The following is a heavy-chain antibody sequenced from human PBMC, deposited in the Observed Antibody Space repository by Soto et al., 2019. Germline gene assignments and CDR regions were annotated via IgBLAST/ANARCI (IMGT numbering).Heavy chain of an antibody. CDR1: GAPFSGYY. CDR3: ARGREIFGAVTPFDY. D-gene: IGHD3-3*01. V-gene: IGHV4-34*01. Sequence: SETLSLTCAVYGAPFSGYYWTWIRQPPGKGLEWIGEITHTGSTKYNPSLKSRVTISLDTSKNQFSLSLRTVTAAYTAVYYCARGREIFGAVTPFDYWGQGTQVTVSS. CDR2: ITHTGST. J-gene: IGHJ4*02.